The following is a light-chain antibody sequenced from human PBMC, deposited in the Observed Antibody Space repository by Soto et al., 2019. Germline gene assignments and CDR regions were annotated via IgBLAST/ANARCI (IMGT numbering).Light chain of an antibody. CDR3: QQRNSWPPIT. CDR1: QSVCSN. Sequence: EIVMTQSPATLSVSPGERATLSCRASQSVCSNLAWYQQKPGQAPRLLIYGASSRASGVPARFSGSGSGTDFTLTISSLEPEDFALYYCQQRNSWPPITFGQGTRLEIK. CDR2: GAS. V-gene: IGKV3D-15*01. J-gene: IGKJ5*01.